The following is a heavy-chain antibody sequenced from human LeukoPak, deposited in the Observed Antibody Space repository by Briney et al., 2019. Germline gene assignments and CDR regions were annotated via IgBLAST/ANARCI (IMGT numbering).Heavy chain of an antibody. CDR2: ISSSGSTI. CDR3: ARAFPEWSDAYFDY. J-gene: IGHJ4*02. Sequence: PGGSLRLSCAASGFTFSSYEMNWVRQAPGKGLEWVSYISSSGSTIYYADSVKGRFTISRDNAKNSLYLQMNSLRAEDTAVYYCARAFPEWSDAYFDYWGQGTLVTVSS. V-gene: IGHV3-48*03. D-gene: IGHD3-3*01. CDR1: GFTFSSYE.